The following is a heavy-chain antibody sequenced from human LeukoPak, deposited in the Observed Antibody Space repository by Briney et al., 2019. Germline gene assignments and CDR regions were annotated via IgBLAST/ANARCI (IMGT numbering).Heavy chain of an antibody. V-gene: IGHV3-23*01. CDR3: AKVHMVRGVNGCLDY. J-gene: IGHJ4*02. CDR1: GFTFSSYA. D-gene: IGHD3-10*01. Sequence: GLLRLSCAASGFTFSSYAMSWVRQAPGKGLEWFSVISGSGGSTYYADSVKGRFTISRENPKNTLYLQMIRLRAEDTAVYYCAKVHMVRGVNGCLDYWGQGTLVTVSS. CDR2: ISGSGGST.